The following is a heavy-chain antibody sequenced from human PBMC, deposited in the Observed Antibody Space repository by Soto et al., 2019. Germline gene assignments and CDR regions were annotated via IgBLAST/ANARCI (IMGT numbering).Heavy chain of an antibody. V-gene: IGHV3-48*04. Sequence: GGSLRLSCAASGFTFSSYSMNWVRQAPGKGLEWVSYISSSSSTIYYADSVKGRFTISRANAKNSLYLQMNSLRAEDTAVYYCARVGVEPDDAFDIWGQGTMVTVSS. D-gene: IGHD3-16*01. J-gene: IGHJ3*02. CDR2: ISSSSSTI. CDR3: ARVGVEPDDAFDI. CDR1: GFTFSSYS.